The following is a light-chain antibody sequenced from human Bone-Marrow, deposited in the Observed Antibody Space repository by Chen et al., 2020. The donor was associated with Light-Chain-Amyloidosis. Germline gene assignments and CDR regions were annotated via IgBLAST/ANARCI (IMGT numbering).Light chain of an antibody. CDR2: NND. CDR3: VAWDDSLNGPM. V-gene: IGLV1-44*01. CDR1: ISNIGSNS. J-gene: IGLJ3*02. Sequence: QSVLTQPPSASGTPGHRVTISCSGGISNIGSNSVNWHQQLPGTAPRLLIYNNDRRPSGFPDRCSGSKSGTSASLAISGLQSEDEADYYCVAWDDSLNGPMFGGGTKLTVL.